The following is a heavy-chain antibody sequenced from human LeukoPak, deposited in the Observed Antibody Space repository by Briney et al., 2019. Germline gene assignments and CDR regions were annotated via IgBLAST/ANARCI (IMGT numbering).Heavy chain of an antibody. D-gene: IGHD3-3*01. CDR3: ARDRSGLDY. Sequence: TSETLSLTCTVSGGSISSYYWSWIRQPPGEGLEWIGYIYYSGSTNYNPSLKSRVTISVDTSKNQFSLKLSSVTAADTAVYYCARDRSGLDYWGQGTLVTVSS. CDR1: GGSISSYY. V-gene: IGHV4-59*01. CDR2: IYYSGST. J-gene: IGHJ4*02.